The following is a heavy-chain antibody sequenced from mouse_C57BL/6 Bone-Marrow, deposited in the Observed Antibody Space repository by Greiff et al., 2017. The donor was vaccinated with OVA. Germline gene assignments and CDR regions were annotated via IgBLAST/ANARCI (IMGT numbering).Heavy chain of an antibody. CDR2: IDPDTGGT. V-gene: IGHV1-15*01. J-gene: IGHJ4*01. Sequence: QVQLQQPGAELVRPGASVTLSCKASGYTFTDYEMHWVKQTPVHGLEWIGAIDPDTGGTAYNQKFKGKAILTADKSSSTAYMQLRSLTSEDSAVYYYTTCYSNYGGYAMDYWGQGTSVTVSA. CDR3: TTCYSNYGGYAMDY. D-gene: IGHD2-5*01. CDR1: GYTFTDYE.